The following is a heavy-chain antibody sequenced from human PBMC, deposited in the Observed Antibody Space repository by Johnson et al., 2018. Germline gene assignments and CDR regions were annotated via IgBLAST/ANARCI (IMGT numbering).Heavy chain of an antibody. D-gene: IGHD3-3*01. CDR1: GFTFSSYS. J-gene: IGHJ6*03. Sequence: VQLWESGGGLVKPGGSLRLSCAASGFTFSSYSMNWVRQAPGKGLEWVSSISSSSSYIYYAASVKARFTISRDNAKNSLYLQMNSLRAEDTAVYYWSNQIRLAYYYYTDVWGKVTTVTVSS. CDR3: SNQIRLAYYYYTDV. CDR2: ISSSSSYI. V-gene: IGHV3-21*01.